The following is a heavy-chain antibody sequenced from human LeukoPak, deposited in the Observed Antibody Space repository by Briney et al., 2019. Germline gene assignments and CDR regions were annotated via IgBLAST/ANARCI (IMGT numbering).Heavy chain of an antibody. CDR1: GYTLTGYY. J-gene: IGHJ2*01. D-gene: IGHD3-10*01. CDR2: MNPNSGDT. Sequence: ASVKVSCKASGYTLTGYYIHWVRQAPGQGLEWMGWMNPNSGDTHYAQQFQGSVTMTRDTSTSTAYMELSNLRSDDTAVYYCARDSGYHGSGSYSLGYWYFDLWGRGTLVTVSS. CDR3: ARDSGYHGSGSYSLGYWYFDL. V-gene: IGHV1-2*02.